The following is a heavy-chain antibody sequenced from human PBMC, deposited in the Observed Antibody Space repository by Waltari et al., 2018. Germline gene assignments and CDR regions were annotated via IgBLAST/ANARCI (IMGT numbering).Heavy chain of an antibody. V-gene: IGHV3-23*01. CDR3: ASATLPIAAAGTGWFDP. J-gene: IGHJ5*02. Sequence: EVQLLESGGGLVQPGGSLRLSCAASGFTFSSYAMIWVRQAPGRGLEWVSAISGSGGSTYYADSVKGRFNISRDNSKNTRYLQRNSLRAEDTAVYYCASATLPIAAAGTGWFDPWGQGTLVTVSS. CDR1: GFTFSSYA. D-gene: IGHD6-13*01. CDR2: ISGSGGST.